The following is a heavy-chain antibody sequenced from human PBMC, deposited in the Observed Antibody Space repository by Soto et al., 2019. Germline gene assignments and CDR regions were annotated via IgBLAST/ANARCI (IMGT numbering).Heavy chain of an antibody. J-gene: IGHJ6*02. CDR3: ARDTSSGWYYYYYYGIDV. Sequence: ASVKVSCKASGYTFTSDGISWVRQAPGQGLEWMGWISAYNGNTNYAQKLQGRVTMTTDTSTSTAYMELRSLRSDDTAVYYCARDTSSGWYYYYYYGIDVWGQGTTVTVSS. D-gene: IGHD6-19*01. CDR2: ISAYNGNT. CDR1: GYTFTSDG. V-gene: IGHV1-18*01.